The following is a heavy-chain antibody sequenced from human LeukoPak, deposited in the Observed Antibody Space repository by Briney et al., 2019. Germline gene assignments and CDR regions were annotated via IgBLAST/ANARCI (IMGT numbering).Heavy chain of an antibody. CDR2: IGDSGVPT. V-gene: IGHV3-23*01. D-gene: IGHD3/OR15-3a*01. CDR3: AKVATWTYFDS. CDR1: QFTFTTYA. Sequence: GGSLRLSCAASQFTFTTYAMSWVRQAPGRGLEWVSSIGDSGVPTYYADSVKGRFTISRDNSQNTLYLQMNSLGADDTAVYYCAKVATWTYFDSWGQGTLVTVSS. J-gene: IGHJ4*02.